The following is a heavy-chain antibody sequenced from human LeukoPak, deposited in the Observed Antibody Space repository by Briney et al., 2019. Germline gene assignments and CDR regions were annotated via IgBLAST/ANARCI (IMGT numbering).Heavy chain of an antibody. V-gene: IGHV3-21*01. Sequence: GGSLRLPCAASGFPLSGYSMNWVRQAPGKGLEWVSSISSTTNYIYYADSVKGRFTISRDNARNSLYLQMNSLRAEDTAVYYCARVGYCSSSTCRNYFDYWGQGTLVTVSS. CDR3: ARVGYCSSSTCRNYFDY. D-gene: IGHD2-2*01. CDR2: ISSTTNYI. J-gene: IGHJ4*02. CDR1: GFPLSGYS.